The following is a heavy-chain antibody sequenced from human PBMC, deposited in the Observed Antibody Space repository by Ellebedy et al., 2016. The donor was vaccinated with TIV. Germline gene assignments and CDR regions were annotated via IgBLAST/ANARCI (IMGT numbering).Heavy chain of an antibody. D-gene: IGHD2-8*02. CDR1: GFTFSSYA. Sequence: GGSLRLSCSASGFTFSSYAMHWVRQAPGKGLEYVSAISSNGGSTYYADSVKGRFTISRDNAKSSVSLQMDSLRGEDTAMYYCARSWLRVPGGSPPTDYWGRGTLVTVSS. CDR3: ARSWLRVPGGSPPTDY. J-gene: IGHJ4*02. V-gene: IGHV3-64*04. CDR2: ISSNGGST.